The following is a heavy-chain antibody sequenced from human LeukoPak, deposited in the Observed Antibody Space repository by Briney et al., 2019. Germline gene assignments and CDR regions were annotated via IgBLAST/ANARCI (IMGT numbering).Heavy chain of an antibody. J-gene: IGHJ4*02. D-gene: IGHD3-22*01. Sequence: SGPTLVNPTQTLTLTCTFSGFSLNTRGVGGGWIRQPPGRALERLALIYWDDDRRYSPSLKSRLTITKDTSKNQVVPTITNMDPVDTATYFCAHRKNYYHNSVFDNWGQGTLVTVSS. CDR2: IYWDDDR. CDR3: AHRKNYYHNSVFDN. CDR1: GFSLNTRGVG. V-gene: IGHV2-5*02.